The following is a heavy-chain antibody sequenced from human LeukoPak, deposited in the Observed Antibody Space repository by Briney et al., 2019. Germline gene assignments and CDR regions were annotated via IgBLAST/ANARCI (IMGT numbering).Heavy chain of an antibody. J-gene: IGHJ6*02. CDR2: ISSSGSTI. V-gene: IGHV3-48*04. CDR3: ARAKGTYYDILTGDGPQEDYYYGMDV. Sequence: PGGSLRLSCAASGFTFSSYAMSWVRQAPGKGLEWVSYISSSGSTIYYADSVKGRFTISRDNAKNSLYLQMDSLRAEDTAVYYCARAKGTYYDILTGDGPQEDYYYGMDVWGQGTTVTVSS. CDR1: GFTFSSYA. D-gene: IGHD3-9*01.